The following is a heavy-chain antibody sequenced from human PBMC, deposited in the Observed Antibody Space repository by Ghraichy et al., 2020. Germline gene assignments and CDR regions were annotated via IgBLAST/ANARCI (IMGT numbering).Heavy chain of an antibody. CDR2: INHSGST. CDR1: GGSFSGYY. V-gene: IGHV4-34*01. CDR3: ARGYRSWYAYKDY. J-gene: IGHJ4*02. D-gene: IGHD6-13*01. Sequence: SETLSLTCAVYGGSFSGYYWSWIRQPPGKGLEWIGEINHSGSTNYNPSLKSRVTISVDTSKNQFSLKLSSVTAADTAVYYCARGYRSWYAYKDYWGQGTLVTVSS.